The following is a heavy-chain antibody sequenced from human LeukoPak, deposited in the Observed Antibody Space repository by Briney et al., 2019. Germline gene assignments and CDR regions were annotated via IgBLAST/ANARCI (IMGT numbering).Heavy chain of an antibody. D-gene: IGHD2-2*01. Sequence: SETLSLTCAVYGGSFSGYYWSWIRQPPGKGLEWIGEINHSGSTNYNPSLKSRVTISVDTPKNQFSLKLSSVTAADTAVYYCARLNTLNRYCSSTSCYGVDYWGQGTLVTVSS. V-gene: IGHV4-34*01. CDR2: INHSGST. CDR1: GGSFSGYY. CDR3: ARLNTLNRYCSSTSCYGVDY. J-gene: IGHJ4*02.